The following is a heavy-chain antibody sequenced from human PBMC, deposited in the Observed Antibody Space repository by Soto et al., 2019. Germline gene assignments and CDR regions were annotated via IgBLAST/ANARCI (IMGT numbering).Heavy chain of an antibody. Sequence: SETLSLTCTVSGGSINNGAYYWSWIRQPPGKGLEWIGEINQSGSTNYSPSLKSRVTISVDTSKNQFSLNLSSVTAADTAVYYCAREMPGSGMHYWGQGTLVTVSS. D-gene: IGHD3-10*01. CDR1: GGSINNGAYY. CDR2: INQSGST. V-gene: IGHV4-34*01. CDR3: AREMPGSGMHY. J-gene: IGHJ4*02.